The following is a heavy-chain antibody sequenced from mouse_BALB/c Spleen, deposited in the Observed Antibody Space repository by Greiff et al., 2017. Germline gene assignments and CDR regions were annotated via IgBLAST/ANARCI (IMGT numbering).Heavy chain of an antibody. CDR2: ISTYNGNT. V-gene: IGHV1-67*01. J-gene: IGHJ4*01. Sequence: GQLVESGPEVVRPGVSVKISCKGSGYTFTDYAMHWVKQSHAKSLEWIGVISTYNGNTNYNQKFKGKATMTVDKSSSTAYMELARLTSEDSAIYYCAREGGDYDPYYAMDDWGQGTSVTVSS. CDR1: GYTFTDYA. D-gene: IGHD2-4*01. CDR3: AREGGDYDPYYAMDD.